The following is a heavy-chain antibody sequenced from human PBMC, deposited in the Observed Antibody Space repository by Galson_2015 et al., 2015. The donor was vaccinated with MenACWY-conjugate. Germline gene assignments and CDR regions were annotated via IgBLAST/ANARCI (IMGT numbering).Heavy chain of an antibody. CDR2: IRYAGSNK. V-gene: IGHV3-30*02. J-gene: IGHJ6*03. D-gene: IGHD2-2*02. CDR1: GFTFSTYG. Sequence: SLRLSCAASGFTFSTYGMHWVRQAPGKGLEWVAFIRYAGSNKYYVDSVKGRFTISRDNSKNTLYLQMNSLRAEDTAVYYCAKDGGPGPAAIYHYYYMEVWGKGTTVTVSS. CDR3: AKDGGPGPAAIYHYYYMEV.